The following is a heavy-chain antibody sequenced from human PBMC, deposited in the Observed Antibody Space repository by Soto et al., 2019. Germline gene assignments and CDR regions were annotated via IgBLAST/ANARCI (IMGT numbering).Heavy chain of an antibody. CDR3: AKVFSDYCFDY. CDR1: GFTFSTYA. D-gene: IGHD4-17*01. J-gene: IGHJ4*02. Sequence: GGSLRLSCAASGFTFSTYAMNWVRQVPGKGLEWVSIISGSGGSTYYADSVKGRFTISRDNSKNTVSLQMNSLRAEDTAVYYCAKVFSDYCFDYWGQGTLVTVSS. CDR2: ISGSGGST. V-gene: IGHV3-23*01.